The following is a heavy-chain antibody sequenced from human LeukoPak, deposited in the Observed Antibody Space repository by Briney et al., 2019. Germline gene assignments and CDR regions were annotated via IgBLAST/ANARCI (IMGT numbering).Heavy chain of an antibody. CDR2: ISSSSSYI. V-gene: IGHV3-21*01. J-gene: IGHJ4*02. D-gene: IGHD6-19*01. CDR3: ARDGGIAVAGTNLDY. Sequence: GGSLRLSCAASGFTFSSYSMNWVRQAPGKGLEWVSSISSSSSYIYYADSVKGRFTISRDNAKNSLYLQMNSLRAEDTAVHYCARDGGIAVAGTNLDYWGQGTLVTASS. CDR1: GFTFSSYS.